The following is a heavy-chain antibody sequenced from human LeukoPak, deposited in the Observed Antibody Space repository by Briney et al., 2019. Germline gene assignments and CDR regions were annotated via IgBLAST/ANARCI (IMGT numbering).Heavy chain of an antibody. D-gene: IGHD3-16*01. CDR2: ISSASTAI. Sequence: GGSLRLSCAASGFIFSRYHMNWVRQAPGKGLEWISYISSASTAIYYADSVEGRFTISRDNARNSLYLQMDSLRVEDTAVYYCAKVGDNWDFDYWGQGTLVSVSS. V-gene: IGHV3-48*01. CDR3: AKVGDNWDFDY. CDR1: GFIFSRYH. J-gene: IGHJ4*02.